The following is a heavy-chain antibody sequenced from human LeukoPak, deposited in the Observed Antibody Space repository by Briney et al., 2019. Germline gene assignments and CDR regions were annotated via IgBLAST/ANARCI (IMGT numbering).Heavy chain of an antibody. J-gene: IGHJ4*02. CDR3: ARRVLTWEPNSYYFDY. V-gene: IGHV4-31*03. CDR1: GGSISSGGYY. D-gene: IGHD1-26*01. CDR2: IYYSGST. Sequence: KASETLSLTCTVSGGSISSGGYYWSWIRQHPGKGLEWIGYIYYSGSTYYNPSLKSRVTISVDTSKNQFSLKLSSVTAADTAVYYCARRVLTWEPNSYYFDYWGQGTLVTVSS.